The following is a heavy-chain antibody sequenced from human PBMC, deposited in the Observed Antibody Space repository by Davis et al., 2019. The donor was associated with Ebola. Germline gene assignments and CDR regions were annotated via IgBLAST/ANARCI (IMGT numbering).Heavy chain of an antibody. V-gene: IGHV3-48*01. Sequence: GESLKISCAASGFTFSSYSMNWVRQAPGKGLEWVSYIRSSSSTIYYADSVKGRFTISRENAKNSLYLQMNSLRAGDTAVYYCAREYYYGMDVWGQGTTVTVSS. J-gene: IGHJ6*02. CDR2: IRSSSSTI. CDR3: AREYYYGMDV. CDR1: GFTFSSYS.